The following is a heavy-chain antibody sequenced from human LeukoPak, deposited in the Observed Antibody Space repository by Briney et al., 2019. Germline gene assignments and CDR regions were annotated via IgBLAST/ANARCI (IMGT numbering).Heavy chain of an antibody. Sequence: SETLSLTCTVSGGSISTYYWSWIRQPPGKGLEWIAYIYYSGSTNYNPSLKSRVTVSVDTSKNQFSLKLSSVTAADTAVYYCARGSTRDLPFDYWGQGTLVTVSS. CDR3: ARGSTRDLPFDY. J-gene: IGHJ4*02. CDR1: GGSISTYY. CDR2: IYYSGST. D-gene: IGHD5/OR15-5a*01. V-gene: IGHV4-59*01.